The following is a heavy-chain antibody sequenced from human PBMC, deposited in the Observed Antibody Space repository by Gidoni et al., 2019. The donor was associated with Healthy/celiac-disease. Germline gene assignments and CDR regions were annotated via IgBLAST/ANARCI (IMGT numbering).Heavy chain of an antibody. Sequence: QVQLVQSGAEVKKPGASVKVSCKASGYPFTSSDINWVRQATGQGLEWMGWMNPNSGNTGYAQKFQGRVTMTRNTSISTAYMELSSLRSEDTAVYYCASDGSRHGGVDPWGQGTLVTVSS. CDR1: GYPFTSSD. CDR3: ASDGSRHGGVDP. CDR2: MNPNSGNT. D-gene: IGHD6-13*01. V-gene: IGHV1-8*01. J-gene: IGHJ5*02.